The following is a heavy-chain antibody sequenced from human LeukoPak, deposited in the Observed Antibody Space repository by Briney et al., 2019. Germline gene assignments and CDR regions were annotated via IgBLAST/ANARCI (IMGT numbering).Heavy chain of an antibody. CDR2: IYYSGST. D-gene: IGHD6-19*01. CDR1: GGSISSYY. CDR3: ARHYSSGWSDC. J-gene: IGHJ5*01. Sequence: SETLSLTCTVSGGSISSYYWSWIRQPPGKGLEWIGYIYYSGSTNYNPSLKSRVTISVDTSKNQFSLKLSSVTAADTAVYYCARHYSSGWSDCWGQGTLVTVSS. V-gene: IGHV4-59*08.